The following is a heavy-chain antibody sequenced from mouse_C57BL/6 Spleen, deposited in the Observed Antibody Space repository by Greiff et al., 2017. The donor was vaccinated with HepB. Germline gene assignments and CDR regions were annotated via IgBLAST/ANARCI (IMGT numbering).Heavy chain of an antibody. Sequence: VQLQQSGAELVKPGASVKLSCKASGYTFTEYTIHWVKQRSGQGLEWIGWFYPGSGSIKYNEKFKDKATLTADKSSSTVYMELSRLTSEDSAVYFCAIHRDYSNYEVCYAMDYWGQGTSVTVSS. CDR1: GYTFTEYT. V-gene: IGHV1-62-2*01. J-gene: IGHJ4*01. CDR2: FYPGSGSI. CDR3: AIHRDYSNYEVCYAMDY. D-gene: IGHD2-5*01.